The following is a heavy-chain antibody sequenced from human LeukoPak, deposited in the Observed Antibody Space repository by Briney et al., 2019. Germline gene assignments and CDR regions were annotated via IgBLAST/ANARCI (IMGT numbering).Heavy chain of an antibody. CDR2: IYTSGST. J-gene: IGHJ6*03. CDR1: GGSISSYY. CDR3: ARLLPPSGSYSYYYYYMDV. D-gene: IGHD1-26*01. Sequence: SETLSLTCTLSGGSISSYYWSWIRQPPGKGLEWIGSIYTSGSTNYKPSLKSRVTISVDTSKNQFSLKLTSVTAADTAVYYCARLLPPSGSYSYYYYYMDVWGKGTTVTVSS. V-gene: IGHV4-4*09.